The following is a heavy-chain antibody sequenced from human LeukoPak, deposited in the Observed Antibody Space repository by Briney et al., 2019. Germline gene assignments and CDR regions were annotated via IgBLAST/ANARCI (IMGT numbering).Heavy chain of an antibody. Sequence: ASVKVSCKTSGYTFTGYYMHWVRQAPGQGLEWMGWMNPNSGNTGYAQKFQGRVTMTKNTSISTAYMELSSLRSEDTAVYYCAIRYSSGWYTSYYYYYGMDVWGQGTTVTVSS. CDR1: GYTFTGYY. D-gene: IGHD6-19*01. CDR3: AIRYSSGWYTSYYYYYGMDV. J-gene: IGHJ6*02. V-gene: IGHV1-8*02. CDR2: MNPNSGNT.